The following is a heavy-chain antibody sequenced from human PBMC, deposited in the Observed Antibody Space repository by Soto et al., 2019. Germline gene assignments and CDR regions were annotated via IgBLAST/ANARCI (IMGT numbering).Heavy chain of an antibody. CDR2: VYHSGST. CDR3: AVRSAGHNWLDP. V-gene: IGHV4-4*02. D-gene: IGHD4-4*01. CDR1: GGSIRTTYW. Sequence: QVQLQESGPGLVKPSGTLSLICAVSGGSIRTTYWWSWVRQPPGKGLEWIGEVYHSGSTNYNPSLKSRVAISVDPSNPQFSLDLSSVTAADTAIYFCAVRSAGHNWLDPWGQGTLVTVSS. J-gene: IGHJ5*02.